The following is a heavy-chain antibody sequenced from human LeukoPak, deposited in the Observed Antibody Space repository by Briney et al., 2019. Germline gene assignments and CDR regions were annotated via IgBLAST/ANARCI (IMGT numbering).Heavy chain of an antibody. Sequence: ASVKVSCEASGYTFSDYYINWLRQAPGQGLEWMGWINPNSGGTNYPQRFQGRVTMTTDTSIATAYMELSGLTSDDTALYYCAREHSPTTRSSGTLDFWGQGTLVTVSS. CDR3: AREHSPTTRSSGTLDF. CDR1: GYTFSDYY. J-gene: IGHJ4*02. CDR2: INPNSGGT. D-gene: IGHD1-14*01. V-gene: IGHV1-2*02.